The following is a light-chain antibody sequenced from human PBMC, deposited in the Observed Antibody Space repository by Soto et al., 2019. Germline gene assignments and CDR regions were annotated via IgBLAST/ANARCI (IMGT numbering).Light chain of an antibody. V-gene: IGLV2-14*03. Sequence: QSALTQPASVSGSPGQSIALSCTGVRTGVADGYDYVSWYQQHPGQAPQLIIYDVSNRPSGVSDRFSGSKSGNTASLTISGLQAEDEAEYYCTSYTSSTPFQVSGTGTKRTVL. CDR2: DVS. J-gene: IGLJ1*01. CDR1: RTGVADGYDY. CDR3: TSYTSSTPFQV.